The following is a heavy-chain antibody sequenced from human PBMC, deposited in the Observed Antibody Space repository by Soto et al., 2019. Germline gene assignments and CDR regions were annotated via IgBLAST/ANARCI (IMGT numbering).Heavy chain of an antibody. CDR1: GFTVSNNY. J-gene: IGHJ4*02. V-gene: IGHV3-53*01. Sequence: EVQLVESGGGLIQPGGSLRLSCAVSGFTVSNNYMSWVRQAPGKGLEGVSVIYSGGYTAYGDSVKGRFTISRDNSKNTRYPQTNSPGGADTALFFCAAHPGGGGYWGQGTLVTVSS. CDR2: IYSGGYT. CDR3: AAHPGGGGY. D-gene: IGHD3-10*01.